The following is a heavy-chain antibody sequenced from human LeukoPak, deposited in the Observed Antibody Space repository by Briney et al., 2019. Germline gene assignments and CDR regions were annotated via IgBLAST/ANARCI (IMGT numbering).Heavy chain of an antibody. CDR3: AKGPGYCSGGGCYGYFDD. CDR1: GFTFSSYA. D-gene: IGHD2-15*01. Sequence: GGSLRLSCAASGFTFSSYAMSWVRQAPGKGLEWVSAISGSGGSTYYADSVKGRFTISRDNSKNTLYLQMNSLRAEDTAVYYCAKGPGYCSGGGCYGYFDDWGQGTLVTVSS. V-gene: IGHV3-23*01. CDR2: ISGSGGST. J-gene: IGHJ4*02.